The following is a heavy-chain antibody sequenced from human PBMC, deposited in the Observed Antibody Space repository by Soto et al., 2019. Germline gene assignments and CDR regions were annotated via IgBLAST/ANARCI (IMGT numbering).Heavy chain of an antibody. CDR1: GYTFTSYG. CDR3: ARDAPPDGDYVVRSFLGGFDI. J-gene: IGHJ3*02. CDR2: ISAHNGNT. D-gene: IGHD4-17*01. V-gene: IGHV1-18*01. Sequence: QVQLVQSGAEVKKPGASVRVSCKASGYTFTSYGISWVRQAPGRGLEWMGWISAHNGNTNYAQKVQGRVTMATDTSTSTAYMDLRSLRSDDTAVYYCARDAPPDGDYVVRSFLGGFDIWGQGTMVTVSS.